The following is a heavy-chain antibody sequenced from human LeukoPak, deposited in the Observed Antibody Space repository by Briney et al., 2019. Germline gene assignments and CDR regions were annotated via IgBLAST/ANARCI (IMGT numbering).Heavy chain of an antibody. CDR2: IHDSGST. V-gene: IGHV4-59*08. CDR3: ARHGLSGGMDV. CDR1: GGSVKSYY. D-gene: IGHD3-10*01. Sequence: SETLSLTCSVSGGSVKSYYWSWIRQPPGKGLEWIGDIHDSGSTNYNHSLKSRVTISLDTSKNQFSLKLSSVTAADTAVYYCARHGLSGGMDVWGQGTTVTVSS. J-gene: IGHJ6*02.